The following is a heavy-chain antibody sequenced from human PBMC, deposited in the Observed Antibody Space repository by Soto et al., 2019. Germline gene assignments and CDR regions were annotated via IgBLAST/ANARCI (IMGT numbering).Heavy chain of an antibody. D-gene: IGHD3-3*01. V-gene: IGHV3-33*01. CDR1: GFDFGSYG. CDR2: IWYDGSTA. J-gene: IGHJ6*04. CDR3: ARGGVAGFLVPVFYSLDV. Sequence: QVQLVESGGGVVQPGGSLRLSCVASGFDFGSYGMQWVRRAPGKGLEWMAVIWYDGSTAYYADSVKGRFTISRDNSKNTMCLNWNSLTAEARAVYFCARGGVAGFLVPVFYSLDVWGKGTTVTVSS.